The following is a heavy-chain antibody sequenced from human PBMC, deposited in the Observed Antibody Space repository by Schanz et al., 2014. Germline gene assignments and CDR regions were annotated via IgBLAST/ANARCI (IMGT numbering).Heavy chain of an antibody. CDR3: ARGGFYCTSITCQGYYHGMDV. CDR1: GFTVSTNY. J-gene: IGHJ6*02. Sequence: EVHLEESGGGLIQPGGSLRLSCAASGFTVSTNYMSWVRQAPGKGLEWVSIIYSGGSTYYADSVKGRFTISRDNSKNTLYLQMNSLRAEDTAVYYCARGGFYCTSITCQGYYHGMDVWGQGTTVTVSS. CDR2: IYSGGST. D-gene: IGHD2-2*01. V-gene: IGHV3-53*01.